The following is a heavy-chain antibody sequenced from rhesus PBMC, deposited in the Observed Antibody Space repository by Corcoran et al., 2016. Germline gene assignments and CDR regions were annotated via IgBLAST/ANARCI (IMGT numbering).Heavy chain of an antibody. CDR3: ARYLNSNPKSLDV. V-gene: IGHV4-169*01. CDR2: IHGSGSST. Sequence: QVQLQESGPGLVQPSETLSVTCAVSGGSISSSYWNWIRQTPGKGLEWIGYIHGSGSSTSYNPSLKCRVTLSVDASKSQLSLKLTSVTAADTAVFDCARYLNSNPKSLDVWGRGVLVTVSS. D-gene: IGHD4-23*01. J-gene: IGHJ5-2*02. CDR1: GGSISSSY.